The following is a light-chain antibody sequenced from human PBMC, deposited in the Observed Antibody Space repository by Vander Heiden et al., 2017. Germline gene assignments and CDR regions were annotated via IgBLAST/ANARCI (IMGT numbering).Light chain of an antibody. V-gene: IGLV1-44*01. Sequence: QSVLPQPPSVSATPGQRVIISCSGSSSNIGSKTVNWYQKLPGAAPKLLISNDNQRPSGVPGRFSGSRSGTSASLAISGLQSEDEADYYCAAWDDSLNGVVFGGGTKLTVL. CDR3: AAWDDSLNGVV. CDR1: SSNIGSKT. CDR2: NDN. J-gene: IGLJ2*01.